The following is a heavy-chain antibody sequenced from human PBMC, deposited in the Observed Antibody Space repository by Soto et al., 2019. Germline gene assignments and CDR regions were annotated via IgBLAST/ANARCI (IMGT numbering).Heavy chain of an antibody. CDR1: GYTFTSYH. CDR2: INTGRDNT. CDR3: ARDFNWASDY. Sequence: QVQLVQSGAEVKKPGASVKVSCKASGYTFTSYHMHWVRQAPGQRREWMGWINTGRDNTKYSQRFQGRVTITRDTSASIAYMELSSLRSEDTAVYYCARDFNWASDYWGQGTLVTVSS. D-gene: IGHD3-9*01. V-gene: IGHV1-3*04. J-gene: IGHJ4*02.